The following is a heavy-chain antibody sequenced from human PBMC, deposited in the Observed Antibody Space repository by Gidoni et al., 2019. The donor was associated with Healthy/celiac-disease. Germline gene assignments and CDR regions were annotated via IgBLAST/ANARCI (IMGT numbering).Heavy chain of an antibody. D-gene: IGHD4-4*01. CDR3: AKDGGKHDYSSSYGMDV. J-gene: IGHJ6*02. CDR1: GFTFDDYA. Sequence: EVQLVASGGGLVQPGRSLRTSCSASGFTFDDYAMHWVRQAPGKGLEWVSGISWNSGSIGYADSVKGRFTSSRDNAKNSLYLQMNSLRAEDTALYYCAKDGGKHDYSSSYGMDVWGQGTTVTVSS. V-gene: IGHV3-9*01. CDR2: ISWNSGSI.